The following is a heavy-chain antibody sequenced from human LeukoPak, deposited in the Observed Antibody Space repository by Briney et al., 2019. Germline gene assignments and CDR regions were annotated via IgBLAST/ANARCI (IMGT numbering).Heavy chain of an antibody. CDR1: GGSFSGYY. CDR3: ARFVTVTSKFDY. V-gene: IGHV4-34*01. D-gene: IGHD4-17*01. Sequence: SETLSLTCAVYGGSFSGYYWSWIRQLPGKGLEWIGEINHSGSTNYNPSLKSRVTISVDTSKNQFSLKLSSVTAADTAVYYCARFVTVTSKFDYWGQGTLVTVSS. J-gene: IGHJ4*02. CDR2: INHSGST.